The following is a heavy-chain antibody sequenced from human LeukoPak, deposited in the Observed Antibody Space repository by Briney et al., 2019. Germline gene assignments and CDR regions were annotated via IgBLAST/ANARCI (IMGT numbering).Heavy chain of an antibody. Sequence: SETLSLTCTVSGGSLSSGSYYWSWIRQPPGTGLEWIGYIYYSGSTNYNPSLKSRVTISVDTSKNQFSLKLSSVTAADTAVYYCARVLSNAFDIWGQGTMVTVSS. CDR2: IYYSGST. J-gene: IGHJ3*02. D-gene: IGHD2-15*01. V-gene: IGHV4-61*01. CDR3: ARVLSNAFDI. CDR1: GGSLSSGSYY.